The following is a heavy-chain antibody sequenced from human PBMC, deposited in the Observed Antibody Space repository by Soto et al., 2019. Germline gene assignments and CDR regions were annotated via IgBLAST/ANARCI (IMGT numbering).Heavy chain of an antibody. D-gene: IGHD3-10*01. CDR1: GYTFTSYD. CDR3: ARGITRMVRGVRTYYMDV. J-gene: IGHJ6*03. V-gene: IGHV1-8*01. CDR2: MNPNSGNT. Sequence: QVPLVQSGAEVKKPGASVKVSCKASGYTFTSYDINWVRQATGQGLEWMGWMNPNSGNTGYAQKFQGRVTMTRNTSISTAYMELSSLRSEDTAVYYCARGITRMVRGVRTYYMDVWGKGTTVTVSS.